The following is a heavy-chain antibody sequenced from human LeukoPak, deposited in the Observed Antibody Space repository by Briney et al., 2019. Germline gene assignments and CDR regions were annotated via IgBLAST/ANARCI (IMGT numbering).Heavy chain of an antibody. CDR1: GGSISSYY. D-gene: IGHD6-19*01. V-gene: IGHV4-59*01. Sequence: PSETLSLTCTVSGGSISSYYWSWIRQPPGKGLEWIGYIYYSGSTNYNPPLKSRVTISVDTSKNQFSLKLSSVTAADTAVYYCARTLPGGLTYYYYYYMDVWGKGTTVTVSS. J-gene: IGHJ6*03. CDR2: IYYSGST. CDR3: ARTLPGGLTYYYYYYMDV.